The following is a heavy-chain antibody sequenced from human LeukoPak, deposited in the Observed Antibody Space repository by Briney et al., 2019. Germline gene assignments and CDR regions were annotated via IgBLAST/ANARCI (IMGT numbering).Heavy chain of an antibody. CDR1: GFTFTTYV. V-gene: IGHV3-23*01. CDR3: AKRSPAYYFDH. CDR2: ISESDGST. Sequence: GGSLRLSCAASGFTFTTYVMTWVRQAPGKGLEWISAISESDGSTFYADSVKGRFTVSRDNSQNTLYLEMNSLTAEDTAVYFCAKRSPAYYFDHWGQGILVTVSS. D-gene: IGHD1-26*01. J-gene: IGHJ4*02.